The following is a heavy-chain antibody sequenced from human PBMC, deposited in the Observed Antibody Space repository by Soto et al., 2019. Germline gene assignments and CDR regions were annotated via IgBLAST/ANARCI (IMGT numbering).Heavy chain of an antibody. D-gene: IGHD6-6*01. J-gene: IGHJ5*02. CDR1: GGSFSGYY. V-gene: IGHV4-34*01. CDR3: ARDFRAARRPGFDP. Sequence: SETLSLTCAVYGGSFSGYYWSWIRQPPGKGLEWIGEINHSGSTNYNPSLKSRVTISVDTSKNQFSLKLSSVTAADTAVYYCARDFRAARRPGFDPWGQGTLVTVSS. CDR2: INHSGST.